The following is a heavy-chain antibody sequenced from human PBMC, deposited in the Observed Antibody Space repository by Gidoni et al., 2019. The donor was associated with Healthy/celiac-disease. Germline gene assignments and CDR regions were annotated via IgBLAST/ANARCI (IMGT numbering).Heavy chain of an antibody. V-gene: IGHV3-21*01. CDR2: MCSSSSYI. CDR1: VFTFSSHR. J-gene: IGHJ4*02. D-gene: IGHD3-22*01. Sequence: EVQLVESGCGLVKPGGSLRLSCAASVFTFSSHRMNWFRQAPGKGLELVSSMCSSSSYIDYADSVKGRFTISRDNAKNSLYLQMNSLRAEDTAVYYCARGSGQDWVIHALYYFDYWGQGTLVTVSS. CDR3: ARGSGQDWVIHALYYFDY.